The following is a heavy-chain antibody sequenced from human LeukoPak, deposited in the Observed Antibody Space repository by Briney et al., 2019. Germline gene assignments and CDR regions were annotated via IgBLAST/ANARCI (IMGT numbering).Heavy chain of an antibody. CDR1: GFTFDDYA. CDR3: AKDMLRDNSAFDI. Sequence: PGGSLRLSCAASGFTFDDYAMHWVRQAPGKGLEWVSGISWNSGSIGYADSVKGRFTISRYNAKNSLYLQMNSLRAEDTALYYCAKDMLRDNSAFDIWGQGTMVTVSS. J-gene: IGHJ3*02. CDR2: ISWNSGSI. V-gene: IGHV3-9*01. D-gene: IGHD5-24*01.